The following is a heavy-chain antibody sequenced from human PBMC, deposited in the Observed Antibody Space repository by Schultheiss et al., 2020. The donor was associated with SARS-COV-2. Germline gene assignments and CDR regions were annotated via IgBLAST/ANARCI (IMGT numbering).Heavy chain of an antibody. CDR2: IKSKTDGGTT. J-gene: IGHJ4*02. V-gene: IGHV3-15*01. D-gene: IGHD6-19*01. CDR3: AKSKAGIAVAGVDY. CDR1: GFTFSNAW. Sequence: GGSLRLSCAASGFTFSNAWMSWVRQAPGKGLEWVGRIKSKTDGGTTDYAAPVKGRFTISRDDSKNTLYLQMNSLRAEDTAVYYCAKSKAGIAVAGVDYWGQGTLVTVSS.